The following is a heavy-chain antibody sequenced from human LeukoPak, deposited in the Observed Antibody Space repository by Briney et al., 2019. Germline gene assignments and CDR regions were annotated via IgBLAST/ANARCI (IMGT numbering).Heavy chain of an antibody. J-gene: IGHJ4*02. CDR3: AKTVEMATISY. CDR1: GFTFSSYG. V-gene: IGHV3-23*01. D-gene: IGHD5-24*01. Sequence: GGSLRLSCAASGFTFSSYGMSWVRQAPGKGLEWVSAISGSGGSTYYADSVKGRFTISRDNSKNTLYLQMNSLRAEDTAVYYCAKTVEMATISYWGQGTLVTVSS. CDR2: ISGSGGST.